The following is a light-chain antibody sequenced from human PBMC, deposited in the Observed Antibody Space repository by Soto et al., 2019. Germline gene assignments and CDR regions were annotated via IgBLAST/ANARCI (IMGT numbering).Light chain of an antibody. CDR2: DAY. V-gene: IGKV1-33*01. J-gene: IGKJ3*01. CDR1: QGIGNS. Sequence: IKLTQSPSSLSASVGDRVTITCRASQGIGNSLNWYQDKPGQAPKIVIYDAYNLETGVPSTFSGNGYGTDFTFTISSLRPEDIATYYCQKSDHLPLFGPGTKVDIK. CDR3: QKSDHLPL.